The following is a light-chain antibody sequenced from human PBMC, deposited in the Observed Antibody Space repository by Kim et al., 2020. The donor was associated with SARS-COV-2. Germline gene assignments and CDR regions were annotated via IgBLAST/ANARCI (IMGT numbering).Light chain of an antibody. CDR3: QQYGSSPQT. CDR2: GAF. Sequence: LSPGESATLSCRASQSVSSNSLAWFQQKPGQAPRLLIYGAFSRAAGIPDRFSGSGSGTDFTLTITRLEPADFAVYYCQQYGSSPQTFGLGTKLEI. J-gene: IGKJ2*01. CDR1: QSVSSNS. V-gene: IGKV3-20*01.